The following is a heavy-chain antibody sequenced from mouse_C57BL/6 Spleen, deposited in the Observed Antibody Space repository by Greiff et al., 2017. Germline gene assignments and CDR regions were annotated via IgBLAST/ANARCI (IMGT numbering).Heavy chain of an antibody. V-gene: IGHV1-80*01. CDR2: IYPGVGDT. CDR1: GYAFSSYW. Sequence: QVQLQQSGAELVKPGAPVKISCKASGYAFSSYWMNWVKQRPGKGLEWIGQIYPGVGDTNYNGKFKGTGTLTADKSPRTAYMQLSGLPSEDSAVYFCARAYDSKGFEYWGQGTTLTVAS. CDR3: ARAYDSKGFEY. J-gene: IGHJ2*01. D-gene: IGHD2-5*01.